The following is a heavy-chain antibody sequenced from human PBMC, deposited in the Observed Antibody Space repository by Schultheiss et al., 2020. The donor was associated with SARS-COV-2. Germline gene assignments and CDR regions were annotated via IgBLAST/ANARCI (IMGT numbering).Heavy chain of an antibody. CDR1: GFTFSSYG. CDR2: ISSSSSFT. D-gene: IGHD1-26*01. CDR3: ARGGSTKATF. Sequence: GGSLRLSCAASGFTFSSYGMHWVRQAPGKGLEWVSHISSSSSFTNYADSVKGRFTISRDNAKNSLYLQMNSLRGEDTAVYYCARGGSTKATFWGHGTTVTVSS. J-gene: IGHJ6*02. V-gene: IGHV3-21*05.